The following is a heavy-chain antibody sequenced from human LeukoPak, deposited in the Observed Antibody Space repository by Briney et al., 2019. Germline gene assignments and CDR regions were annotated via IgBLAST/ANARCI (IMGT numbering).Heavy chain of an antibody. CDR2: IYPGDSDT. D-gene: IGHD3-10*01. Sequence: GESLKISCKGSGYSFTSYWIGWVRQMPGEGLEWMGIIYPGDSDTRYSPSFQGQVTISADKSISTAYLQWSSLKASDTAMYYCARAFGEPRGPYYYYYGMDVWGQGTTVTVSS. CDR3: ARAFGEPRGPYYYYYGMDV. CDR1: GYSFTSYW. J-gene: IGHJ6*02. V-gene: IGHV5-51*01.